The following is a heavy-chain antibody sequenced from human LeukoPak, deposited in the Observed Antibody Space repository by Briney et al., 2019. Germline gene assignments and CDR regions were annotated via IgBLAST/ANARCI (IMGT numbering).Heavy chain of an antibody. Sequence: GGSLRLSCAASGFTFSNYWIHWVRQAPGKGLEWVGFIRSKAYGETADYAASVKGRFTISRDDSKAIAYLQMNSLKTEDTAVYHCTRDRGAYNLYDYWGQGTLVTVSS. CDR2: IRSKAYGETA. CDR3: TRDRGAYNLYDY. D-gene: IGHD1-1*01. V-gene: IGHV3-49*04. J-gene: IGHJ4*02. CDR1: GFTFSNYW.